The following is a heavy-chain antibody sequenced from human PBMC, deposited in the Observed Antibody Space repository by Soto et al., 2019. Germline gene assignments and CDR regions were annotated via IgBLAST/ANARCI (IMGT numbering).Heavy chain of an antibody. D-gene: IGHD7-27*01. CDR3: ARSNNFDY. CDR1: GFTFPDFW. J-gene: IGHJ4*02. CDR2: IKYDGTEK. Sequence: EVQLVESGGGLVQTGGSLRLSCAASGFTFPDFWMNWVRQTSGKGLEWVAAIKYDGTEKHSVDSVEGRFTISRDNAKNTLYLQMSSLRAEDMAVYYCARSNNFDYWGQGTLVTVSS. V-gene: IGHV3-7*01.